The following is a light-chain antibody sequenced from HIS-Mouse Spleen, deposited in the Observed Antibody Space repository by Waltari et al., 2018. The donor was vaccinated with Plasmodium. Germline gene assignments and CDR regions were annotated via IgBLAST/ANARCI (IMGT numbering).Light chain of an antibody. CDR1: QSVLYSSNNKNY. J-gene: IGKJ4*01. CDR3: QQYYSTPLT. V-gene: IGKV4-1*01. CDR2: WAS. Sequence: DIVMTQSPDSLAVSLGESAPINCKSSQSVLYSSNNKNYLAWYQQKPGKPPKLLIYWASTRESGVPDRFSGSGSGTDFTLTISSLQAEDVAVYYCQQYYSTPLTFGGGTKVEIK.